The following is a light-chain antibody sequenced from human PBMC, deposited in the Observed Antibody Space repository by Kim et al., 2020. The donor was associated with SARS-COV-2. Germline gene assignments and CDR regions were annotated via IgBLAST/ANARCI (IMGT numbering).Light chain of an antibody. CDR2: VNNDGSH. CDR3: QSWGV. Sequence: QPVLTQSPTASASLGASVKLTCTLNSGHSGNAIAWHQQQPEKGPRYLMKVNNDGSHSKGDGIPDRFSGSSSVAERYLTISSLQSVDEADYYCQSWGVFGGGTKLTVL. CDR1: SGHSGNA. V-gene: IGLV4-69*01. J-gene: IGLJ3*02.